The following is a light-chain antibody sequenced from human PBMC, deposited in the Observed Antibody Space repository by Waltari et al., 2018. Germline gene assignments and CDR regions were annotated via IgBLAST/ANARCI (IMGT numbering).Light chain of an antibody. Sequence: QAVVTQEPSLTVSPGGTVTLTCGSSTGTVTSGHFPYWFQRQPGQAPTTLIYDASKKQSWTPARFSGSLVGGKAALTLSGAQPEDEAEYYCLLFYNGPRVFGGGTKLTVL. J-gene: IGLJ3*02. CDR3: LLFYNGPRV. V-gene: IGLV7-46*01. CDR1: TGTVTSGHF. CDR2: DAS.